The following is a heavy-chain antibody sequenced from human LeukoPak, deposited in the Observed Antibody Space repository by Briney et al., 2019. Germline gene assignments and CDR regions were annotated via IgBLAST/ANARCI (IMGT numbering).Heavy chain of an antibody. J-gene: IGHJ6*02. V-gene: IGHV3-7*03. D-gene: IGHD4/OR15-4a*01. CDR1: GFTFRNAW. CDR3: ARGGQWLTDAMDV. Sequence: GGSLRLSCAASGFTFRNAWMTWVRQAPGKGLEWVANINEDGSQKNYVDSVKGRFTISRDNAKNSLYLQMNSLRVDDTAVYYCARGGQWLTDAMDVWGQGATVTVSS. CDR2: INEDGSQK.